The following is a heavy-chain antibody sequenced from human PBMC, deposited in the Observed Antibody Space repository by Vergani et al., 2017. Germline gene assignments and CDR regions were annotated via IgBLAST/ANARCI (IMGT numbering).Heavy chain of an antibody. V-gene: IGHV3-9*01. CDR2: ISWNSGSI. Sequence: EVQLVESGGGLVQPGRSLRLSCAASGFTFDDYAMHWVRQAPGKGLEWVSGISWNSGSIGYADSVKGLFTISRDNAKNSLYLQMNSLRAEDTALYYCAKDRTTRDAFDIWGQGTMVTVSS. D-gene: IGHD1-1*01. J-gene: IGHJ3*02. CDR1: GFTFDDYA. CDR3: AKDRTTRDAFDI.